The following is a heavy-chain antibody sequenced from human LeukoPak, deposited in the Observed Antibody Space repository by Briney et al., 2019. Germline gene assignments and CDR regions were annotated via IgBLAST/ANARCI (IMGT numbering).Heavy chain of an antibody. CDR2: TYYRSKWYN. V-gene: IGHV6-1*01. D-gene: IGHD1-26*01. CDR1: GDSVSSNSAA. CDR3: ARDPRWELLSWFDP. Sequence: SQTLSLTCAISGDSVSSNSAAWNWIRQSPSRGLEWLGRTYYRSKWYNDYAVSAKSRITINPDTSKNQFSLQLNSVTPEDTAVYYCARDPRWELLSWFDPWGQGTLVTVSS. J-gene: IGHJ5*02.